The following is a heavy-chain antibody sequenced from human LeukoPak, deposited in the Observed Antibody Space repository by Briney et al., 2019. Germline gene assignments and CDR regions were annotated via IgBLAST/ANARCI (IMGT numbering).Heavy chain of an antibody. D-gene: IGHD4-17*01. CDR3: ARGDYGDYVVGAEYFQH. CDR2: ISYDGSNK. CDR1: GFTFSSYA. Sequence: GRSLRLSCAASGFTFSSYAMHWVRQAPGKGLEWVAVISYDGSNKYHADSVKGRFTISRDNSKNTLYLQMNSLRAEDTAVYYCARGDYGDYVVGAEYFQHWGQGTLVTVSS. J-gene: IGHJ1*01. V-gene: IGHV3-30-3*01.